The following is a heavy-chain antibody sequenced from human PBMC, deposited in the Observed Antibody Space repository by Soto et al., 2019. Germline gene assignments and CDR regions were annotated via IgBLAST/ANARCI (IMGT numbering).Heavy chain of an antibody. CDR1: GYTFSRYG. D-gene: IGHD2-8*01. Sequence: ASVKVSCKASGYTFSRYGISWVRQAPGQGLEWMGWISGYNGDTNHAQKFQGRVIMPIDTSTPTAYMDLRSLTSDDPAVYYCAKNGHPPYYYYGLDVWGQGTTVTVSS. J-gene: IGHJ6*02. V-gene: IGHV1-18*01. CDR2: ISGYNGDT. CDR3: AKNGHPPYYYYGLDV.